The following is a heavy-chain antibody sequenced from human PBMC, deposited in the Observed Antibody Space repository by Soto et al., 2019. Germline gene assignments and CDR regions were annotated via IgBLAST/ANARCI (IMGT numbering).Heavy chain of an antibody. CDR1: GFSVSSHH. D-gene: IGHD1-1*01. Sequence: AGSLRLSCAASGFSVSSHHMSWVRQAPGKGLEWVSVMYSGGSTYYADSVKGRCTISRDNSKNMLYLQMDSLRAEDTAVYYCARDGRDGFPLDYWGQGTLVTVSS. CDR2: MYSGGST. V-gene: IGHV3-53*01. CDR3: ARDGRDGFPLDY. J-gene: IGHJ4*02.